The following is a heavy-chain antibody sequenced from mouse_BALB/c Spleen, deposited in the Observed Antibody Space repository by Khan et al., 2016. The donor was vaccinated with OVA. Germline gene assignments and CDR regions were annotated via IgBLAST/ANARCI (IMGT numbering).Heavy chain of an antibody. CDR1: GFTITDTY. Sequence: IQLVQSGAELVKPWPSVKLSCTASGFTITDTYMRWVKQRPEQDLEWIVRIVPANGNTKYDPKFQGKATITADTSSNTAYLQLSSLTSEDTAVYYRARKNAWGQGTTLTVSS. CDR2: IVPANGNT. J-gene: IGHJ2*01. V-gene: IGHV14-3*02. CDR3: ARKNA.